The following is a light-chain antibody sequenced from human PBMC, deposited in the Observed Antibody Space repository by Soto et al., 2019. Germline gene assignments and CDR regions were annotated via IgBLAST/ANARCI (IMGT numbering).Light chain of an antibody. V-gene: IGLV2-14*03. J-gene: IGLJ1*01. CDR2: EVT. Sequence: QSVLTQPASVSGSPGQSISLSCTGSSSDIGGYNYVSWYQQHPGEAPKLLIFEVTHRPSGVSDRFSGSKSGSTASLTISGLQTDDEADCYCTSWTTNNIPYVFGTGTKVTVL. CDR1: SSDIGGYNY. CDR3: TSWTTNNIPYV.